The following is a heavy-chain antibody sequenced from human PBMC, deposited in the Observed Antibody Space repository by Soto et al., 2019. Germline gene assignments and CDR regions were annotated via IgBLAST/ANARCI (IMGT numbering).Heavy chain of an antibody. D-gene: IGHD6-13*01. Sequence: GGSLRLSCAASGFTVSSNYMSWVRQAPGKGLEWVSVIYSGGSTYYADSVKGRFTISRDNSKNTLYLQMNSLRAEDTAVYYCAKRAAADYYYGMAVWGQGTTVTVSS. J-gene: IGHJ6*02. CDR3: AKRAAADYYYGMAV. V-gene: IGHV3-53*01. CDR2: IYSGGST. CDR1: GFTVSSNY.